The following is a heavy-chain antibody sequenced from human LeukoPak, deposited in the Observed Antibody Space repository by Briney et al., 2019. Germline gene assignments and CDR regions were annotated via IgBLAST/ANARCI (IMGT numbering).Heavy chain of an antibody. CDR1: GYSFTSYW. CDR3: ARGDTALVTHYYALDV. CDR2: IYPGDSDT. Sequence: GESLKISCKGSGYSFTSYWIGWVRQMPGKGLEWMGIIYPGDSDTTYSPAFQGQVTISADKSISTAYLQWSSLKASDSAMYYCARGDTALVTHYYALDVWGQGTTVTVSS. J-gene: IGHJ6*02. D-gene: IGHD5-18*01. V-gene: IGHV5-51*01.